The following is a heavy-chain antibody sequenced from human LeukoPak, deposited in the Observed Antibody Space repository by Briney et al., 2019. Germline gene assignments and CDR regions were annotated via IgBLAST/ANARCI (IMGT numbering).Heavy chain of an antibody. J-gene: IGHJ4*02. CDR1: GFPFSNYW. Sequence: GGSLRLSCAASGFPFSNYWMHWVRQAPGKGLVWVSRVNSDGSTTNYADSVKGRFTISRDNAKNTLYLQMNSLRAEDTAVYYCARGWGATGLFDYWGQGTLVTVSS. CDR3: ARGWGATGLFDY. V-gene: IGHV3-74*01. D-gene: IGHD1-26*01. CDR2: VNSDGSTT.